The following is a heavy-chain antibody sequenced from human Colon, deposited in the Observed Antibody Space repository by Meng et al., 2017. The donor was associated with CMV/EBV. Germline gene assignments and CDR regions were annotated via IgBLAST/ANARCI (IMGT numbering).Heavy chain of an antibody. CDR1: TTYW. V-gene: IGHV3-74*01. CDR2: INNDGSST. J-gene: IGHJ4*02. Sequence: TTYWMHWVRQVPGKGLVWVSRINNDGSSTTYAESVKGRFTVSRDNAKNTLYLQMNSLRDEDTAVYYCARVIAAAGRDWRLYQLHYLDQWGQGTLVTAPQ. D-gene: IGHD6-13*01. CDR3: ARVIAAAGRDWRLYQLHYLDQ.